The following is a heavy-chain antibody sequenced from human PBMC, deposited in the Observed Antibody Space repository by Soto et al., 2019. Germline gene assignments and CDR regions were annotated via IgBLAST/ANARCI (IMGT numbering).Heavy chain of an antibody. J-gene: IGHJ4*02. CDR2: INPNSGGT. Sequence: ASVKVSCKASGYTFTGYYMHWGRQAPGQGLEWMGWINPNSGGTNYAQKFQGRVTMTMDTSISTASMELSRLRSDETAVYYCAGVDYCDYWGQGTLVTVSS. CDR3: AGVDYCDY. CDR1: GYTFTGYY. V-gene: IGHV1-2*02.